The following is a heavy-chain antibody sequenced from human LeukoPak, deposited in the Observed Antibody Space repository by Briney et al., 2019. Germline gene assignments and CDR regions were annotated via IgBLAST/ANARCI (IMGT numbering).Heavy chain of an antibody. Sequence: PSETLSLTCTVSGGSLSPYYWTWIRQPPGKGLEWTGYIYHTGTTRYNRSLNSRVTISVETSKNQFSLRLNSVTAADTAIYYCARLDSGDHGNIPHWGQGTLVTVSS. J-gene: IGHJ1*01. V-gene: IGHV4-59*08. CDR2: IYHTGTT. CDR1: GGSLSPYY. D-gene: IGHD1-26*01. CDR3: ARLDSGDHGNIPH.